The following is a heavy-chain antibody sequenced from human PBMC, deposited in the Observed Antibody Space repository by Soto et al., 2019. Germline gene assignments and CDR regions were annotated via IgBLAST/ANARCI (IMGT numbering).Heavy chain of an antibody. Sequence: EVQLVESGGGLVQPGRSLRLSCAASGFTFDDYAMHWVRQAPGKGLEWVSGISWNSGSIGYADSVKGRFTISRDNAMNSLYLQMNSLRAEDTALYYCAKDLLWFGELWGAFDIWGQGTMVTVSS. CDR3: AKDLLWFGELWGAFDI. CDR2: ISWNSGSI. J-gene: IGHJ3*02. V-gene: IGHV3-9*01. D-gene: IGHD3-10*01. CDR1: GFTFDDYA.